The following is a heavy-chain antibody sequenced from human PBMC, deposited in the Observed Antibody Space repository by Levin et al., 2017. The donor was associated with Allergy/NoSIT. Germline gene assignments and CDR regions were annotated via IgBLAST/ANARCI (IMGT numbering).Heavy chain of an antibody. CDR1: GFTFSSYS. CDR3: ARDKGYDILTGGRILSMMDV. V-gene: IGHV3-21*01. J-gene: IGHJ6*04. CDR2: ISSSSSYI. D-gene: IGHD3-9*01. Sequence: GESLKISCAASGFTFSSYSMNWVRQAPGKGLEWVSSISSSSSYIYYADSVKGRFTISRDNAKNSLYLQMNSLRAEDTAVYYCARDKGYDILTGGRILSMMDVWGKGTTVTVSS.